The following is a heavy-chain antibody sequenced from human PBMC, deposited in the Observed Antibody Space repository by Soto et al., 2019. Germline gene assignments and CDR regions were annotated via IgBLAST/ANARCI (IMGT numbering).Heavy chain of an antibody. CDR3: AREVTYGGGSFSLGL. CDR1: GYFFTSHY. J-gene: IGHJ4*02. V-gene: IGHV1-2*06. D-gene: IGHD3-10*01. CDR2: INPNNGDT. Sequence: QVQLVQSGAEVEKPGASVKVSCKTSGYFFTSHYIHWVRLAPGRGLEWMGRINPNNGDTNSPQKFQGSVTMTSDTSISTAYLEMSGLRSDDTALYYCAREVTYGGGSFSLGLWGQGTLVTVSS.